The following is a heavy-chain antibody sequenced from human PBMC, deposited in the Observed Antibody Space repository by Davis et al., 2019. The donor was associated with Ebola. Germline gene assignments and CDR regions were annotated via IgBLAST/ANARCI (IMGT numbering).Heavy chain of an antibody. V-gene: IGHV4-59*01. J-gene: IGHJ4*02. Sequence: SETLSLTCTVSGGSISSYYWSWIRQPPGKGLEWIGYIYYSGSTNYNPSLKSRVTISVDTSKNQFSLKLSSVTAADTAVYYCARRMGLRSPFDYWGQGTLVTVSS. D-gene: IGHD2-21*01. CDR1: GGSISSYY. CDR2: IYYSGST. CDR3: ARRMGLRSPFDY.